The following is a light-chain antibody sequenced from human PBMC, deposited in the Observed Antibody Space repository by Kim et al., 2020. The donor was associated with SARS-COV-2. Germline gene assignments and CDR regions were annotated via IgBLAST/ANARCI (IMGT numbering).Light chain of an antibody. Sequence: SSELPQPPSVSVSPGQTASITCSGDKLGEKYACWYQQKPGQSPVLVIYQDTKRPSGIPERFSGSNSGNTATLTISGTQAMDEADYYCQTWDSITVVFGGGTQLTVL. V-gene: IGLV3-1*01. CDR1: KLGEKY. J-gene: IGLJ2*01. CDR2: QDT. CDR3: QTWDSITVV.